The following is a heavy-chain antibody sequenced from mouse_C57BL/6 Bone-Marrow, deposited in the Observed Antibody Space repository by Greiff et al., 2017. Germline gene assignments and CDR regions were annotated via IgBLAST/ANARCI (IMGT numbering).Heavy chain of an antibody. J-gene: IGHJ1*02. D-gene: IGHD1-1*01. CDR3: ERLEFDGSGGGWYLDV. V-gene: IGHV1-85*01. CDR1: GYTFTSYD. Sequence: VKLQESGPELVKPGASVKLSCKASGYTFTSYDINWVKQRPGQGLAWIGWIYPRDGSTKYNEKFKGKVTLTVDTSTRTAYVELHSLTSEDSVVYLCERLEFDGSGGGWYLDVWGTATTVTVSS. CDR2: IYPRDGST.